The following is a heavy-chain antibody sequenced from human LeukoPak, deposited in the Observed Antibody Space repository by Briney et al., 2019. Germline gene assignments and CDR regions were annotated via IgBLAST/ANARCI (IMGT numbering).Heavy chain of an antibody. CDR2: IYYSGST. J-gene: IGHJ4*02. CDR3: ARQGGSGSYYPPHFDY. CDR1: GGSMSSYY. Sequence: SETLSLTCTVSGGSMSSYYWSRIRQPPGKGLEWIGYIYYSGSTNYNPSLKSRAIISVDTSKNQFSLKLSSVTAADTAVYYCARQGGSGSYYPPHFDYWGQGTLVTVSS. V-gene: IGHV4-59*01. D-gene: IGHD3-10*01.